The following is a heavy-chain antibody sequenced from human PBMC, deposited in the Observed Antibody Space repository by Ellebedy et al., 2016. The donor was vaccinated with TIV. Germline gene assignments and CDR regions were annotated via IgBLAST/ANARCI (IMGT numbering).Heavy chain of an antibody. V-gene: IGHV5-51*01. J-gene: IGHJ2*01. CDR3: AIRPMLTFGGVIAEDYFDL. CDR1: AYSFATYW. Sequence: GESLKISCKGTAYSFATYWIGRVRHMPGRVLERMALIFPAHPDIRYSPSFRGQFTISVDKPSSTVYLQWSSLKASDTAIYYCAIRPMLTFGGVIAEDYFDLWGRGTPVTVAS. CDR2: IFPAHPDI. D-gene: IGHD3-16*02.